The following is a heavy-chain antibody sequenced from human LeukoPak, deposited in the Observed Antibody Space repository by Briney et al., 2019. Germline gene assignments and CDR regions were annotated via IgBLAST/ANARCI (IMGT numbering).Heavy chain of an antibody. CDR2: ISWNSGSI. J-gene: IGHJ4*02. D-gene: IGHD2-21*01. Sequence: SGGSLRLSCAASGFTFDDYAMHWVRQAPGKGLEWVSGISWNSGSIGYADSVKGRFTISRDNAKNSLYLQMNSLRAEDTAVYYCARWRDCGGDCSAFDYWGQGTLVTVSS. V-gene: IGHV3-9*01. CDR1: GFTFDDYA. CDR3: ARWRDCGGDCSAFDY.